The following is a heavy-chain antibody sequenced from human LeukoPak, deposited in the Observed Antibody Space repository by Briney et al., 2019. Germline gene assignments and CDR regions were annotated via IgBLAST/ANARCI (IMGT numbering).Heavy chain of an antibody. D-gene: IGHD6-19*01. CDR3: AAPRLWAVAGRLDY. V-gene: IGHV1-24*01. Sequence: ASVKGSCKVSGYTLTELSMHWVRQAPGKGLEWMGGFDPEDGETIYAQKFQGRVTMTEDTSTDTAYMELSSLRSEDTAVYYCAAPRLWAVAGRLDYWGQGTLVTVSS. J-gene: IGHJ4*02. CDR2: FDPEDGET. CDR1: GYTLTELS.